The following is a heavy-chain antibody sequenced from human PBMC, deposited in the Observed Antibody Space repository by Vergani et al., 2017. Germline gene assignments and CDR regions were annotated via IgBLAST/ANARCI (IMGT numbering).Heavy chain of an antibody. CDR2: INPSGGST. V-gene: IGHV1-46*03. J-gene: IGHJ4*02. Sequence: QVQLVQSGAEVKKPGSSVKVSCKASGGTISSYAISWVRQAPGQGLEWMGIINPSGGSTTYAQQFQGRLTMTRDTSTSTVYMDLSNLRSEDTAVYYCARPHGDILPPDPRRLDYWGQGTLVTVSS. CDR1: GGTISSYA. CDR3: ARPHGDILPPDPRRLDY.